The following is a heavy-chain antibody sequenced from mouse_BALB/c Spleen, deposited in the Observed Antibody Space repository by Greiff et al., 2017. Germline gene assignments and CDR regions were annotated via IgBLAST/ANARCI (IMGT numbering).Heavy chain of an antibody. CDR1: GYTFTSYW. CDR2: INPSTGYT. D-gene: IGHD2-14*01. J-gene: IGHJ2*01. CDR3: ARSYRYEDY. V-gene: IGHV1-7*01. Sequence: VHLVESGAELAKPGASVKMSCKASGYTFTSYWMHWVKQRPGQGLEWIGYINPSTGYTEYNQKFNDKATLTADKSSSTAYMQLSSLTSEDSAVYYCARSYRYEDYWGQGTTLTVSS.